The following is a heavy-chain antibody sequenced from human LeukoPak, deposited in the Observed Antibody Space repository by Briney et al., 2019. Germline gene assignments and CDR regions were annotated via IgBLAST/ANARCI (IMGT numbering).Heavy chain of an antibody. CDR2: ISGSSSTI. CDR1: GFTFSPYF. V-gene: IGHV3-48*02. J-gene: IGHJ6*02. D-gene: IGHD4-17*01. Sequence: GGSLRLSCAASGFTFSPYFMNWVRQAPGKGLEWVSYISGSSSTIYYADSVKGRFTISRDNAKNSLYLQMNSLRDEDTAVYYCARDGTYGDYNYYYGLDVWGQGTPVTVSS. CDR3: ARDGTYGDYNYYYGLDV.